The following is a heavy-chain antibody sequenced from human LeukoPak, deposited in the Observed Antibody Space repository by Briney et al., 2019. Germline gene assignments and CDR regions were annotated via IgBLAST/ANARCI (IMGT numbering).Heavy chain of an antibody. J-gene: IGHJ4*02. CDR3: ARPYDFYDSTGSCYSVAY. V-gene: IGHV3-30*04. CDR2: ISYDGTTD. Sequence: GGSLRLSCAASGFTFSIYAMHWVRQAPGKGLEWVTLISYDGTTDYYADSVKGRFTISRDNSKNTLYLQMNSLRPEDTAVYYCARPYDFYDSTGSCYSVAYWGQGTLVTVSS. D-gene: IGHD3-22*01. CDR1: GFTFSIYA.